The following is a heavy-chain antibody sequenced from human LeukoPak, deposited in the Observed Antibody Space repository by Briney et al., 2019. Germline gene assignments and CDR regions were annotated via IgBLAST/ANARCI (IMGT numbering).Heavy chain of an antibody. CDR3: ARTTGRNVRDWPFFDF. CDR1: GFTVSSKY. CDR2: LYSDGTT. Sequence: GGSLRLSCAASGFTVSSKYMSWVRQAPGKGLEWVSLLYSDGTTRYADSVKGRFTISRDNSENTLYLQMNTLSAEDTAVYFCARTTGRNVRDWPFFDFWGQGTLVTVSS. D-gene: IGHD3/OR15-3a*01. J-gene: IGHJ4*02. V-gene: IGHV3-66*01.